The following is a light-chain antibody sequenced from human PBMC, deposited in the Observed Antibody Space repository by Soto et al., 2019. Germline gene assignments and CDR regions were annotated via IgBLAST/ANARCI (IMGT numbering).Light chain of an antibody. Sequence: QSVLTQSPSASASLGASVKLTCTLSSGHSSYAIAWHQQQPEKGPRYLMKLYSDGSHSKGDGIPDRFSGSSSGAERYLTISSLQSEDEADYYCQTWGTGIHVVFGGGTKLTVL. CDR3: QTWGTGIHVV. CDR2: LYSDGSH. J-gene: IGLJ2*01. CDR1: SGHSSYA. V-gene: IGLV4-69*01.